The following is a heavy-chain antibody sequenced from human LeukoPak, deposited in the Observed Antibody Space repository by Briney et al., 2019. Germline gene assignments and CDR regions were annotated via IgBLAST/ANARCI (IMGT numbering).Heavy chain of an antibody. D-gene: IGHD3-22*01. CDR3: ARGLFHYYDSSGQLI. V-gene: IGHV3-21*01. Sequence: PGGSLRLSCAASGFTFSSYSMNWVRQAPGKGLEWVSSISSSSSYIYYADSVKGRFTISRDNAKNSLYLQMNSLRAEDTAVYYCARGLFHYYDSSGQLIWGQGTLVTVS. CDR2: ISSSSSYI. J-gene: IGHJ4*02. CDR1: GFTFSSYS.